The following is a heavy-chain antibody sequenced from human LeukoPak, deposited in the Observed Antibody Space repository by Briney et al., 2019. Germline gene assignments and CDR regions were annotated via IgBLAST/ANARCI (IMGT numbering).Heavy chain of an antibody. J-gene: IGHJ6*03. Sequence: GSLRLSCAASGFTFRDYYMSWIRQAPGKGLEWIGEINPSGGISFNPSLKSRLTISVDASKNQFSLNLRSLTAADTAVYYCARGRQEVSMIVVVMTAVSYYLDVWGKGTTVTVS. D-gene: IGHD3-22*01. V-gene: IGHV4-34*01. CDR1: GFTFRDYY. CDR3: ARGRQEVSMIVVVMTAVSYYLDV. CDR2: INPSGGI.